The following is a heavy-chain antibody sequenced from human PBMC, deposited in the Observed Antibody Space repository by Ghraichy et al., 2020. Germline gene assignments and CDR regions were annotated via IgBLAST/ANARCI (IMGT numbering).Heavy chain of an antibody. CDR3: ARDKAAAGKGVWFDP. CDR1: GYTFTGYY. J-gene: IGHJ5*02. Sequence: ASVKVSCKASGYTFTGYYMHWVRQAPGQGLEWMGWINPNSGGTNYAQKFQGWVTMTRDTSISTAYMELSRLRSDDTAVYYCARDKAAAGKGVWFDPWGQGTLVTVSS. V-gene: IGHV1-2*04. CDR2: INPNSGGT. D-gene: IGHD6-13*01.